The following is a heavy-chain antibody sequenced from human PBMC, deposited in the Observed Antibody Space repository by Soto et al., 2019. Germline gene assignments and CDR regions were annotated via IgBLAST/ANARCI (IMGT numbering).Heavy chain of an antibody. CDR1: GFTFSSYA. CDR3: ARSYDILTGSQDLGFDI. D-gene: IGHD3-9*01. Sequence: PGGSLGLSCAASGFTFSSYAMHGVRQAPGKGLEWVAVISYDGSNKYYADSVKGRFTISRDNSKNTLYLQMNSLRAEDTAVYYCARSYDILTGSQDLGFDIWGQGTMVTVSS. J-gene: IGHJ3*02. V-gene: IGHV3-30-3*01. CDR2: ISYDGSNK.